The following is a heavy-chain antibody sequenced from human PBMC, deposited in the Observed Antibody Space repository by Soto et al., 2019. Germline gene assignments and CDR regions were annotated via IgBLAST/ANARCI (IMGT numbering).Heavy chain of an antibody. J-gene: IGHJ4*02. CDR3: AREKTVGASRILGPDS. CDR2: ISQTGNS. Sequence: QVQLLASGPGLVKPSQTLSLTSTGSGGFITSGGYYWTWIRHRPGHGLEWIGHISQTGNSYSNPSLNSRALIAMVTSANEFSLRLTSVTSDDKAVYFCAREKTVGASRILGPDSWGQGILVTVSS. D-gene: IGHD1-26*01. CDR1: GGFITSGGYY. V-gene: IGHV4-31*03.